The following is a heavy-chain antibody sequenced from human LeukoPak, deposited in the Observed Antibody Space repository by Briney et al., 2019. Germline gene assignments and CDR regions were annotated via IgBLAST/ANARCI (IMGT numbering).Heavy chain of an antibody. CDR3: AKERGYTSGLGTLDY. Sequence: GGSLRLSCAASGFTFSNYAMSWVRQVPGKGLEWVPTISGSGGSTYYADSLKGRFSISRDNSKNTLFLQMKSLRAEDTAVYYCAKERGYTSGLGTLDYWGKGTLVTVST. CDR1: GFTFSNYA. J-gene: IGHJ4*02. D-gene: IGHD6-19*01. V-gene: IGHV3-23*01. CDR2: ISGSGGST.